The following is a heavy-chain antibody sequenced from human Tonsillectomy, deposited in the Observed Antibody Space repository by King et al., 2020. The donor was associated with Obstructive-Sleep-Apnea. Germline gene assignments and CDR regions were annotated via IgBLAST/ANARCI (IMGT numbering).Heavy chain of an antibody. Sequence: QVQLVESGGGVVQPGRSLRLSCAASGFTFSRYDMHWVRQAPGKGLEWVALLSQDVKYKYYADSVKDRFTISRDNSKNTLYLRVDSLRVEDTAVYYCAKGDWDSRSTDSWGQGTLVIVSS. CDR1: GFTFSRYD. CDR2: LSQDVKYK. D-gene: IGHD2-2*01. J-gene: IGHJ4*02. CDR3: AKGDWDSRSTDS. V-gene: IGHV3-30*18.